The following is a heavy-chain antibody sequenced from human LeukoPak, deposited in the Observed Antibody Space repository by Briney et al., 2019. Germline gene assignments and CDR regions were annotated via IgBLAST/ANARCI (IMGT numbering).Heavy chain of an antibody. CDR2: IYYSGST. D-gene: IGHD3-22*01. CDR3: ARGTYYHDSSFGP. J-gene: IGHJ5*02. Sequence: SETLSLTCTVSGGSISSYYWSWIRQPPGKGLEWIGYIYYSGSTNYNPSLKSRVTISVDTSKNQFSLKLSSVTAADTAVYYCARGTYYHDSSFGPWGQGTLVTVSS. V-gene: IGHV4-59*01. CDR1: GGSISSYY.